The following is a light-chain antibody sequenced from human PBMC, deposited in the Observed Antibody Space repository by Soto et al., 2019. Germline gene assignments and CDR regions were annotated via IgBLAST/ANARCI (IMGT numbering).Light chain of an antibody. CDR3: QLYGISPH. J-gene: IGKJ5*01. CDR1: QSVSSY. CDR2: DAS. Sequence: LKQSPATLSLKQGERATLSCRASQSVSSYLAWYQQKPGQAPRLLIYDASNRATGIPARFSGSGSGTDFTLTINRLEPEDFAVYYCQLYGISPHFGQGTLLEVK. V-gene: IGKV3-11*01.